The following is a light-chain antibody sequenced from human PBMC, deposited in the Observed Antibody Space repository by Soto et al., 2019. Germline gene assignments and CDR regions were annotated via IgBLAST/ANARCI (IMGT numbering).Light chain of an antibody. CDR1: QSVSSY. CDR3: QQRSIWHMWP. J-gene: IGKJ1*01. V-gene: IGKV3-11*01. CDR2: DAS. Sequence: EIVLTQSPATLSLSPGERATLSCRASQSVSSYLAWYQQKPAQARRLLIYDASNRATGIPARVSGSGSGTALNLTISSLGREVFAVCYCQQRSIWHMWPLGQG.